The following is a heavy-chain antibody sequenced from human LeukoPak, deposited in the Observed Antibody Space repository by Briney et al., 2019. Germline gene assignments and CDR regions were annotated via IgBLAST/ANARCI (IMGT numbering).Heavy chain of an antibody. J-gene: IGHJ4*02. CDR3: AKSTYGERYFDY. Sequence: GGTLRLSCAASGFTFSSYGMHWARQAPGKGLEWVAVISYDGSNKYYADSVKGRFTISRDNSKNTLYLQMNSLRAEDTAVYYCAKSTYGERYFDYWGQGTLVTVSS. D-gene: IGHD4-17*01. CDR1: GFTFSSYG. CDR2: ISYDGSNK. V-gene: IGHV3-30*18.